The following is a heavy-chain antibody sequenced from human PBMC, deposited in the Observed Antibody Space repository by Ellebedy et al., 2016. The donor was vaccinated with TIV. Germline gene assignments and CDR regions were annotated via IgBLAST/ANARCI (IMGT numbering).Heavy chain of an antibody. J-gene: IGHJ3*01. CDR2: IYWDNDD. Sequence: SGPTLVXPTETLTLTCTFSGFSLTATGEGVGWVRQPPGKALDWLAIIYWDNDDRYSSSMRSRLRITKDTSRGGVVLTMTNMDPVDTGTYYCVQIMITYGGVTRTDAFDVWGQGILVTVSS. V-gene: IGHV2-5*04. CDR1: GFSLTATGEG. D-gene: IGHD3-16*01. CDR3: VQIMITYGGVTRTDAFDV.